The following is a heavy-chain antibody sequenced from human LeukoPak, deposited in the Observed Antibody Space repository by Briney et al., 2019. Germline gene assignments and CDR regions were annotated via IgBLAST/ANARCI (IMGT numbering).Heavy chain of an antibody. V-gene: IGHV3-48*03. CDR3: ARDGGYCSSPNCHIDY. CDR2: ISNSGSTI. D-gene: IGHD2-2*01. J-gene: IGHJ4*02. Sequence: GGSLRLSCAASGYTFSSYEMNWVRQAPGEGLEWVSYISNSGSTIYYADSVKGRFTISRDNAKNSLYLQMNSLRAEDTAVYYCARDGGYCSSPNCHIDYWGQGTLVTVSS. CDR1: GYTFSSYE.